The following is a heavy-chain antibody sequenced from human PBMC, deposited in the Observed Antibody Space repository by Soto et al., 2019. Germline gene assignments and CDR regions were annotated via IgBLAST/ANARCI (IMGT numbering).Heavy chain of an antibody. CDR3: ARVEQQLVRRRVYNWFDP. J-gene: IGHJ5*02. Sequence: QVQLVQSGAEVKKPGASVKVSCKASGYTFTSYGISWVRQAPGQGLEWMGWISAYNGNTNYAQKLQGMVTKTTDTXTXTXXMEMRRLRSDDTAVYYCARVEQQLVRRRVYNWFDPWGQGTLVTVSS. V-gene: IGHV1-18*01. D-gene: IGHD6-13*01. CDR2: ISAYNGNT. CDR1: GYTFTSYG.